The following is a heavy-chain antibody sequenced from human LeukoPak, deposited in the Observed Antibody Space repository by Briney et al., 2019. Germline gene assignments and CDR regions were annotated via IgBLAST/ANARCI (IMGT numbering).Heavy chain of an antibody. CDR1: GGSISSYY. Sequence: SETLSLTCTVSGGSISSYYWSWIRQPPGKGLEWIGRVSTSGSTNYNPSLKSRVTLSVDTSKNQFSLKLSSVTAADTAVYYCARDPTTGYSSEVWFDPWGQGTLVTVSS. J-gene: IGHJ5*02. CDR3: ARDPTTGYSSEVWFDP. V-gene: IGHV4-4*08. CDR2: VSTSGST. D-gene: IGHD6-25*01.